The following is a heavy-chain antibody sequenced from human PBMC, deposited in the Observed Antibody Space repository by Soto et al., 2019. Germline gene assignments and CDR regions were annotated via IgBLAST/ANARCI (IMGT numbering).Heavy chain of an antibody. CDR3: ARRYGYSFDY. V-gene: IGHV4-61*01. D-gene: IGHD1-1*01. CDR2: IYYSGST. J-gene: IGHJ4*02. CDR1: GGSVSSGSYY. Sequence: ETLSLTCTVSGGSVSSGSYYWSWIRQPPGKGLECIGYIYYSGSTNYNPSLKSRVTISVDTSKNQFSLKLSSVTAADTAVYYCARRYGYSFDYWGQGTLVTVSS.